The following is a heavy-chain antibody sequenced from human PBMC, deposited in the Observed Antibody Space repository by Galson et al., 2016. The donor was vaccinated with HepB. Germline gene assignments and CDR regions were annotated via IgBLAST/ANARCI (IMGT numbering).Heavy chain of an antibody. CDR3: VKSVVGSSYYFDY. J-gene: IGHJ4*02. V-gene: IGHV3-72*01. CDR2: IRNKANSYTT. CDR1: GFTFSDHY. D-gene: IGHD3-22*01. Sequence: SLRLSCAASGFTFSDHYMDWVRQAPGKGLEWVGRIRNKANSYTTEYAASVKGRFTISRDDSKNSLYLQMNSLKTEDTAMYYCVKSVVGSSYYFDYWGQGTLVTVSS.